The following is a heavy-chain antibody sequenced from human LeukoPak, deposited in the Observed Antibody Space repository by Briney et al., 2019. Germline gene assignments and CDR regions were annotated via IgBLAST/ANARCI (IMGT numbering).Heavy chain of an antibody. Sequence: GGSLRLSCAASGFMFSGSAIHWVRQASGKGLEWVGRIRSRANTYATAYIAAVKGRFTVSRDDSKNTAYLQMNSLKTEDTAVYYCASHSDGYADYWGQGILVTVSS. D-gene: IGHD5-24*01. CDR3: ASHSDGYADY. V-gene: IGHV3-73*01. J-gene: IGHJ4*02. CDR1: GFMFSGSA. CDR2: IRSRANTYAT.